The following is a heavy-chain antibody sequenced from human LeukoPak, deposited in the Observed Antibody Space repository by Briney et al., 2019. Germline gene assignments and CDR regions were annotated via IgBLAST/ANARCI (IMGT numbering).Heavy chain of an antibody. V-gene: IGHV3-7*01. CDR2: IKQDGSEK. CDR1: GFTVSSYW. J-gene: IGHJ4*02. CDR3: ARDHIVGAIFDY. Sequence: GRSLRLSCAASGFTVSSYWMSWVRQAPGKGLEWVANIKQDGSEKYYVDSVKGRFTISRDNAKNSLYLQMNSLRAEDTAVYYCARDHIVGAIFDYWGQGTLVTVSS. D-gene: IGHD1-26*01.